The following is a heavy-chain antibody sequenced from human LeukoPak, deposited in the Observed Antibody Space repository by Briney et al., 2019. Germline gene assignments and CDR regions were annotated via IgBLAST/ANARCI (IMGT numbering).Heavy chain of an antibody. J-gene: IGHJ3*02. CDR1: GGPISSGDYY. D-gene: IGHD3-22*01. V-gene: IGHV4-30-4*01. CDR3: ARAGDYYDSSGYYRGRGAFDI. Sequence: SETLSLTCTVSGGPISSGDYYWSWIRQPPGKGLEWIGYIYYSGSTYNNPSLRSRVTISVDTSKNQFSLKLGSVTAADTAVYYCARAGDYYDSSGYYRGRGAFDIWGQGTMVTVSS. CDR2: IYYSGST.